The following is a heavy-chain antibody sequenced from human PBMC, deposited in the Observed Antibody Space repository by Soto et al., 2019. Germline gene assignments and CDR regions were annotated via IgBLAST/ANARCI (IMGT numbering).Heavy chain of an antibody. V-gene: IGHV3-48*02. CDR2: ISSSSSTI. J-gene: IGHJ4*02. Sequence: GGSLRLSCAASGFTFSSYSMNWVRQAPGKGLEWVSYISSSSSTIYYADSVKGRFTISRDTARNILYLQMNSLRDEDTAVYFCVRDSDSVADMTHGDFWGRGTLVTVSS. D-gene: IGHD3-16*01. CDR3: VRDSDSVADMTHGDF. CDR1: GFTFSSYS.